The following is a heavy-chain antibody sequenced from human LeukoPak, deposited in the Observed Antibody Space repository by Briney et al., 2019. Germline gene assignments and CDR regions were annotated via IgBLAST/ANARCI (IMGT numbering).Heavy chain of an antibody. CDR2: IDDSGNT. J-gene: IGHJ6*03. Sequence: NSSETLSLTCSVPGGSIRNYFWSWIRQPAGKGLEWIGYIDDSGNTNYNPSLKNRVTISVDTSKNQFSLKLRSVTAADTAVHYCAGLRSVEMATTYQDFYNYYMDVWGKGTTVTISS. D-gene: IGHD5-24*01. V-gene: IGHV4-59*01. CDR3: AGLRSVEMATTYQDFYNYYMDV. CDR1: GGSIRNYF.